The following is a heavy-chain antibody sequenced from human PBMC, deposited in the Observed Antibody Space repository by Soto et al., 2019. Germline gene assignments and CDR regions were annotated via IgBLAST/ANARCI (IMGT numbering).Heavy chain of an antibody. V-gene: IGHV3-23*01. CDR2: ISGSGGST. CDR1: GFTFSSYA. J-gene: IGHJ2*01. Sequence: EVQLLESGGGLVQPGGSLRLSCAASGFTFSSYAMSWVRQAPGKGLEWVSAISGSGGSTYYADSVKGRFTISRDNSKNTLYLXXXSXXXEXXXXXXXXXXXXXXXXXXXXXXXXXXXXXXXGRGTLVTVSS. CDR3: XXXXXXXXXXXXXXXXXXXXXXX.